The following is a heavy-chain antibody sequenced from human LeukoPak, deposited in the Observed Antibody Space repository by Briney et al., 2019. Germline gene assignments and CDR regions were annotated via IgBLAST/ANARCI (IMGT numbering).Heavy chain of an antibody. CDR2: IVVGSGDT. J-gene: IGHJ6*03. V-gene: IGHV1-58*01. CDR1: GFTFTSSA. CDR3: AADGGRTPTYYYYYYMDV. Sequence: SVKVSCKASGFTFTSSAVQWVRQARGQRLEWIGWIVVGSGDTNYAQKFQERVTITRDMSTSTAYMELSSLRSEDTAVYYCAADGGRTPTYYYYYYMDVWGKGTTVTVSS. D-gene: IGHD2-15*01.